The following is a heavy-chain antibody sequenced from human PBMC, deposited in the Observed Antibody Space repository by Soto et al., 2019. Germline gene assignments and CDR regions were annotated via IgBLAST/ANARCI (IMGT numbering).Heavy chain of an antibody. CDR1: GVSISSHDW. V-gene: IGHV4-4*02. J-gene: IGHJ1*01. D-gene: IGHD6-13*01. Sequence: QVQLQESGPGLVKPSGTLSLTCAVSGVSISSHDWWTWVRQPPGKGLEWIGESHQSGDTNYNASLGRRVTVSVDKSKNQFSLKLTSVRVADTAVYYCATKGRSTFYWGQGTLVTVSS. CDR3: ATKGRSTFY. CDR2: SHQSGDT.